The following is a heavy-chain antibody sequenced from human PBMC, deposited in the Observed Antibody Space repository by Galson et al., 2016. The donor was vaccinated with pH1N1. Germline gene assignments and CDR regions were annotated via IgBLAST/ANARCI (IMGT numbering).Heavy chain of an antibody. Sequence: SVKVSCKASGYTFTSYGINWVRQAPGQGLEWMGWISAYNGNTNYAQKLQGRVTMTTDTSTSTAYMELRSLRSDDPAVYYCARVVEWELGHWFDPWGQGTLVTVSS. CDR3: ARVVEWELGHWFDP. V-gene: IGHV1-18*01. CDR2: ISAYNGNT. J-gene: IGHJ5*02. CDR1: GYTFTSYG. D-gene: IGHD1-26*01.